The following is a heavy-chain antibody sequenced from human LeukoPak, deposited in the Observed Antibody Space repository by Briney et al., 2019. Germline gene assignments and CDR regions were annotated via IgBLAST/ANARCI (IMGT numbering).Heavy chain of an antibody. Sequence: SETLSLTCTVSCGSLSSYYWSWIRHPPGKGLECIGYISYSGTPTYNPSLSSRVTILVDTSKNQFSLELSSVTAADTAVYYCATAVRACYYYGMDVWGQGTTVTVSS. CDR3: ATAVRACYYYGMDV. CDR1: CGSLSSYY. J-gene: IGHJ6*02. V-gene: IGHV4-59*01. CDR2: ISYSGTP. D-gene: IGHD2-15*01.